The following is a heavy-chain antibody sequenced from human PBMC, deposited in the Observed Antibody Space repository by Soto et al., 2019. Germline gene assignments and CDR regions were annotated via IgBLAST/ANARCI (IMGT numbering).Heavy chain of an antibody. CDR1: GYTFTSYV. CDR3: ARAPYSSSWFDP. J-gene: IGHJ5*02. V-gene: IGHV1-18*01. CDR2: ISAYNGNT. Sequence: ASVKVSCKASGYTFTSYVISWVRQAPGQGLEWMGWISAYNGNTDYAQKLQGRVTMTTDTSTSTAYMELRSLRSDDTAVYYCARAPYSSSWFDPWGQGTLVTVSS. D-gene: IGHD6-13*01.